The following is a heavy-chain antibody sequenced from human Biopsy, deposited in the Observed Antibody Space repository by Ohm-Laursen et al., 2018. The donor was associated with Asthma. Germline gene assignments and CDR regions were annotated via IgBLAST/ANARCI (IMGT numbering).Heavy chain of an antibody. V-gene: IGHV1-69*01. CDR2: INSVFGTT. CDR3: ARKAGSCISRTCYSLDF. D-gene: IGHD2-2*01. J-gene: IGHJ4*02. CDR1: GGTFNTYV. Sequence: SSVKVSCKSLGGTFNTYVIGWVRQAPGQGLEWMGGINSVFGTTTYPQKFQDRVTITADDSTSTVYKELSSLRSEDTAVYYCARKAGSCISRTCYSLDFWGQGTLVTVSS.